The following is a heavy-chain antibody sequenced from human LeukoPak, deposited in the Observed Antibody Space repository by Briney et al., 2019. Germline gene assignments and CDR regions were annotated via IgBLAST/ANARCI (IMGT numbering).Heavy chain of an antibody. D-gene: IGHD1-1*01. Sequence: ASVKVSCXVSGYTLTELSMHWVRQARGKGLEWMGGFDPEDGETIYAQKFQGRVTMTEDTSTDTDYMELSSLRSEDTAVYYCATEPWGNDPFFGYWGQGTLVTVSS. CDR1: GYTLTELS. V-gene: IGHV1-24*01. CDR2: FDPEDGET. CDR3: ATEPWGNDPFFGY. J-gene: IGHJ4*02.